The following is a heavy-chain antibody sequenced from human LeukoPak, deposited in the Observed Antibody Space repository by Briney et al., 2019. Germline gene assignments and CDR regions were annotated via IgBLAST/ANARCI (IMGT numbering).Heavy chain of an antibody. CDR2: NYYSGST. CDR3: ARGLRYFDWSSPTFDY. D-gene: IGHD3-9*01. Sequence: PSETLSLTCTVSRGSLSSGGYYWNWFRQHPEKGLEWIGYNYYSGSTHYNPSLKSRVTISVDTYKNQFSLKMTSVTAADTAVYYCARGLRYFDWSSPTFDYWGQGTLVTVSS. V-gene: IGHV4-31*03. J-gene: IGHJ4*02. CDR1: RGSLSSGGYY.